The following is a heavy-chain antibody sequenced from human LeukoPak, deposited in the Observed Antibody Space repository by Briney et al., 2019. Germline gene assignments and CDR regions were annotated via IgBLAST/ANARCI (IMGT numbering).Heavy chain of an antibody. CDR1: GFTFSSYS. V-gene: IGHV3-21*01. CDR2: ISSSSSYI. Sequence: GGSLRLSCAASGFTFSSYSMNWVRQAPGKGLEWVSSISSSSSYIYYADSVKGRFTISRDNAKNSLYLQMNSLRAEDTAVYYCARDHIQLERPWVETPNQNNWFDPWGQGTLVTVSS. CDR3: ARDHIQLERPWVETPNQNNWFDP. J-gene: IGHJ5*02. D-gene: IGHD1-1*01.